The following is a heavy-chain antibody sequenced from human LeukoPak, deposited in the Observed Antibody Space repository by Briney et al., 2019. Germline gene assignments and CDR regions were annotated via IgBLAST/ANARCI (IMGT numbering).Heavy chain of an antibody. CDR2: INHSGST. D-gene: IGHD6-13*01. J-gene: IGHJ4*02. Sequence: NPSETLSLTCAVYGGSFSGYYWSWIRQPPGKGLEWIGEINHSGSTNYNPSLKSRVTISVDTSKNQFSLKLSSVTAADTAVYYCARGWYLDYWGQGTLVTASS. V-gene: IGHV4-34*01. CDR3: ARGWYLDY. CDR1: GGSFSGYY.